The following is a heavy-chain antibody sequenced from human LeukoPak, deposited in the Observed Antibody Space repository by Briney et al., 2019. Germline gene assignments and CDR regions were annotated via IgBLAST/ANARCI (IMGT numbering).Heavy chain of an antibody. CDR2: IIPILCIA. J-gene: IGHJ4*02. D-gene: IGHD3-22*01. CDR3: ARDPDYYDSSGLNDY. CDR1: GGTFSSYT. V-gene: IGHV1-69*02. Sequence: ASVNVSCMASGGTFSSYTISWLRQAPGQGLEWMGRIIPILCIANYAQKFQGRVTITADKSTSTAYMELSSLRSEDTAVYYCARDPDYYDSSGLNDYWGQGTLVTVSS.